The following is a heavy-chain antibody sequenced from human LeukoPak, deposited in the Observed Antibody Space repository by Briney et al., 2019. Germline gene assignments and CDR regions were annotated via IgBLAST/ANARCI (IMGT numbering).Heavy chain of an antibody. CDR1: GFTFSSYG. J-gene: IGHJ4*02. CDR3: ARDISSRYFDL. Sequence: PGGSLRLSCAASGFTFSSYGMHWVRQAPGKGLEWVAVVSYAGTNEYYADSVKGRFTISRDNSKNTLYLQMNSLRAEDTAVYYCARDISSRYFDLWGQGTLVTVSS. V-gene: IGHV3-33*01. CDR2: VSYAGTNE.